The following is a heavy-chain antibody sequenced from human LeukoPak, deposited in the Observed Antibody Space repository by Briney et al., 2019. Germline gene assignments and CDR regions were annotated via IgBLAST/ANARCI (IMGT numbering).Heavy chain of an antibody. CDR1: GYSFSTYW. V-gene: IGHV5-51*01. Sequence: GESLKTSCQGSGYSFSTYWITWVRQMPGKGLEWMGIIYPGDSDTRYSPSFQGQVTISTDESVSTAYLQWSSLKASDTAMYYCARLGEPGIAAAGYCDYWGQGTLVTVSS. CDR2: IYPGDSDT. D-gene: IGHD6-13*01. J-gene: IGHJ4*02. CDR3: ARLGEPGIAAAGYCDY.